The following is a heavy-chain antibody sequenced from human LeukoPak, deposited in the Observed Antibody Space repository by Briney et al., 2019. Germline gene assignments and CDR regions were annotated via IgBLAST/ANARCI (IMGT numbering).Heavy chain of an antibody. Sequence: PGASLRLSCAASGFTFSNYAMSWVRQAPGKGLEWVSSISSSSSYIYYADSVKGRFTISRDNAKNSLYLQMNSLRAEDTAVYYCARGRYCSGGSCYSSQVPHNNWFDPWGQGTLVTVSS. V-gene: IGHV3-21*01. CDR3: ARGRYCSGGSCYSSQVPHNNWFDP. J-gene: IGHJ5*02. D-gene: IGHD2-15*01. CDR2: ISSSSSYI. CDR1: GFTFSNYA.